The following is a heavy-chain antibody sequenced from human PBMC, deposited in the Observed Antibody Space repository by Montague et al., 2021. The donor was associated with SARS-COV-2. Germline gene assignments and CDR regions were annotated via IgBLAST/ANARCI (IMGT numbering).Heavy chain of an antibody. D-gene: IGHD3-22*01. CDR1: GGTISTDNLYWY. CDR2: IYYTGST. CDR3: ARHGYYETYDAFDI. V-gene: IGHV4-39*01. Sequence: SETLSLTCLVSGGTISTDNLYWYWAWIRQPPGKGLEWIGSIYYTGSTYYNPSLKSRVTISVDTSKNQFPLKLSSVTAADTAVYYCARHGYYETYDAFDIWGQGTMVTVSS. J-gene: IGHJ3*02.